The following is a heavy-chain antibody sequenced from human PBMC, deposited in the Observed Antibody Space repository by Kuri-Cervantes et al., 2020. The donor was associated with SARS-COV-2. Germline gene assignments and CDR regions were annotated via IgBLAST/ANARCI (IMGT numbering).Heavy chain of an antibody. CDR2: IRSKAYGGTT. CDR3: TRDRKLWSPGPLLFGY. CDR1: GFTFGDYA. Sequence: GGSLRLSCTASGFTFGDYAMSWFRQAPGKGLEWVGFIRSKAYGGTTEYAASVKGRFTISRDDSKSIAYLQMNSLKTEDTAVYYCTRDRKLWSPGPLLFGYWGQGTLVTVSS. D-gene: IGHD5-18*01. J-gene: IGHJ4*02. V-gene: IGHV3-49*03.